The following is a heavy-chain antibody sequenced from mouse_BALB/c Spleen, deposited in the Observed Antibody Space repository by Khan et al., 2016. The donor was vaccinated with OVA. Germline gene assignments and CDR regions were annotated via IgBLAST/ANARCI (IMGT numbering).Heavy chain of an antibody. V-gene: IGHV3-2*02. D-gene: IGHD2-4*01. Sequence: QLEESGPGLVKPSQSLSLTCTVTGYSITSENAWNWIRQFPGNKLEWMGYINYSGNTRFNPSLKSRTSITRDTSKNQFFLQLNSVTTEDTATYYCARKDYYDYDPFPYWGQGTLVTVSA. CDR3: ARKDYYDYDPFPY. J-gene: IGHJ3*01. CDR2: INYSGNT. CDR1: GYSITSENA.